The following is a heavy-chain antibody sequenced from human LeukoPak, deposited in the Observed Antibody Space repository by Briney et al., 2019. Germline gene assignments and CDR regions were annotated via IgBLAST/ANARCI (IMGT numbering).Heavy chain of an antibody. CDR3: ARGVPDYYDSCGYDDAFDI. CDR2: ISAYNGNT. Sequence: ASVKVSCKASGYTFTSYGISWVRQAPGQGLEWMGWISAYNGNTNYAQKLQGRVTMTTDTSTSTAYMELRSLRSDDTAVYYCARGVPDYYDSCGYDDAFDIWGQGTMATVSS. J-gene: IGHJ3*02. V-gene: IGHV1-18*01. CDR1: GYTFTSYG. D-gene: IGHD3-22*01.